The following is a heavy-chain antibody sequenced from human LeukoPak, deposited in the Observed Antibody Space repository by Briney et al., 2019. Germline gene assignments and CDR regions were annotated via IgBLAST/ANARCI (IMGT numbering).Heavy chain of an antibody. CDR1: GYTFTSYG. J-gene: IGHJ4*02. Sequence: ASVKVSCKASGYTFTSYGISWVRQAPGQGPEWMGWISAYNGNTNYAQKLQGRVTMTTDTSTSTAYMELRSLRSDDTAVYYCARKVYSSGWYDRDYWGQGTLVTVSS. CDR3: ARKVYSSGWYDRDY. CDR2: ISAYNGNT. D-gene: IGHD6-19*01. V-gene: IGHV1-18*01.